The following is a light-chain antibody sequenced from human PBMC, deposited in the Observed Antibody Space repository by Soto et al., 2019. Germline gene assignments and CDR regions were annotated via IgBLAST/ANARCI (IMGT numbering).Light chain of an antibody. CDR1: QSVSSN. CDR2: DAS. CDR3: HQYNNWPPLYT. Sequence: EIVMTQSPATLSVSPGESATLSCRASQSVSSNLAWHQQKPGQAPRILMYDASSRATGIPARFSGSESGTEFTLTISGLQSEDSATYYCHQYNNWPPLYTFGQGTRREIK. J-gene: IGKJ5*01. V-gene: IGKV3-15*01.